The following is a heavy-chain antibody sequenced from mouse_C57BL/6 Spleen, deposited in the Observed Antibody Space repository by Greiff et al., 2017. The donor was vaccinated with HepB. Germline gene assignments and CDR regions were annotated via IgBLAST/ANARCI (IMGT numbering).Heavy chain of an antibody. Sequence: QVQLKQPGTELVKPGASVKLSCKASGYTFTSYWMHWVKQRPGQGLVWIGNINPSNGGTNYNEKFKSKATLTVDKSSSTAYMQLSSLTSEDSAVYYCARLGLLWYFDVWGTGTTVTVSS. V-gene: IGHV1-53*01. CDR1: GYTFTSYW. D-gene: IGHD2-3*01. CDR2: INPSNGGT. CDR3: ARLGLLWYFDV. J-gene: IGHJ1*03.